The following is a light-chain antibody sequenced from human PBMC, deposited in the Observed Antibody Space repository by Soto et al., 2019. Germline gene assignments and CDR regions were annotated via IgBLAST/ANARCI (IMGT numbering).Light chain of an antibody. J-gene: IGKJ1*01. CDR3: QQYGSSPGWT. CDR1: QGISSW. V-gene: IGKV1-12*01. CDR2: GAS. Sequence: DIQMTQSPSSVSASVGDRVTITCRASQGISSWLAWYQQQPGKAPKLLISGASSLQSGVPSRFSGSGSGTDFTLTISRLEPEDFAVYYCQQYGSSPGWTFGQGTKVEIK.